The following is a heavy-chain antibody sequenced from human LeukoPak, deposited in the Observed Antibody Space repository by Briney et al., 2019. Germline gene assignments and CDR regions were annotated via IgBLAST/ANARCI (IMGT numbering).Heavy chain of an antibody. CDR2: IKQDGSEK. V-gene: IGHV3-7*01. J-gene: IGHJ6*03. CDR3: ARVQRGYSYNPLGYYYYYMDV. D-gene: IGHD5-18*01. Sequence: GGSLRLSCAASGFTFISYWLTWIRQAPGKGLEWVANIKQDGSEKYYVGSVKGRFTISRDNAKNSLYLQMNSLRAEDTAVYYCARVQRGYSYNPLGYYYYYMDVWGKGTTVTVSS. CDR1: GFTFISYW.